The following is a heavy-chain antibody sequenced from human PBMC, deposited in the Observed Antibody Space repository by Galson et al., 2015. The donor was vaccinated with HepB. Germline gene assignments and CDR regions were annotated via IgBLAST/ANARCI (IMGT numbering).Heavy chain of an antibody. Sequence: SETLSLTCSVSGDSMSGYYWSWIRRSPGKGLEWIGYIYYSGSTNSNPSLKSRVTMSVHTSMREFSLKLASVTAADTAVYYCARYICGSTSCYFDYWGQGRLFTVSS. D-gene: IGHD2-2*01. CDR3: ARYICGSTSCYFDY. CDR2: IYYSGST. J-gene: IGHJ4*02. CDR1: GDSMSGYY. V-gene: IGHV4-59*01.